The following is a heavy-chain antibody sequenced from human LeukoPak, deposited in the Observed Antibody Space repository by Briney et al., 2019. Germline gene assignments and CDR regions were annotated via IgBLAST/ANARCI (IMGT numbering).Heavy chain of an antibody. Sequence: PGGSLRLSCAASGFTFDDYGMSWVRQAPGKGLEWVSGINWNGGSTRYADSVKGRFTISRDNAKKSLYLQMNSLRAEDTALYYCASGYLLTGFDYWGRGTLVTVSS. CDR3: ASGYLLTGFDY. V-gene: IGHV3-20*04. CDR2: INWNGGST. J-gene: IGHJ4*02. D-gene: IGHD1-14*01. CDR1: GFTFDDYG.